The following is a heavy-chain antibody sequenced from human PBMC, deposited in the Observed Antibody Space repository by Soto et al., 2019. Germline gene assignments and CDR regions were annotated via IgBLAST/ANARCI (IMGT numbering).Heavy chain of an antibody. J-gene: IGHJ6*02. CDR1: GFVFDEYA. Sequence: EVRLVESGGGIVEPGVSLRLSCVKSGFVFDEYAIHWVRQSPRRGLEWVTGISWNSAKIGYADSVKGRFSISRDSAKKSVYVEMTNLRPDDTALYYCAKWDLGEVFLGGVDVGVQGTPVTV. CDR2: ISWNSAKI. V-gene: IGHV3-9*01. D-gene: IGHD3-16*01. CDR3: AKWDLGEVFLGGVDV.